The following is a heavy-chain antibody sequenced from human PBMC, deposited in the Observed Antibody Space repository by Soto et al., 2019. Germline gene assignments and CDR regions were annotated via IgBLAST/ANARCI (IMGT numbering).Heavy chain of an antibody. CDR2: ISASNDNT. CDR1: GYTFTNYD. D-gene: IGHD6-6*01. Sequence: ASVKVSCKASGYTFTNYDITWVRQAPRQGLEWMGWISASNDNTNYAQKLQDRVTMTTDTSTSTAYMELRSLRPDDTAVYYCARGGSNSSPFDYWGQGTLVTVSS. V-gene: IGHV1-18*01. CDR3: ARGGSNSSPFDY. J-gene: IGHJ4*02.